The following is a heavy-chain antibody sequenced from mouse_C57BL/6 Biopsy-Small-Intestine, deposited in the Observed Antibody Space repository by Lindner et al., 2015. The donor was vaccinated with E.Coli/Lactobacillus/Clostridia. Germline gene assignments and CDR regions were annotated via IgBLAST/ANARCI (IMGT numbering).Heavy chain of an antibody. D-gene: IGHD1-1*01. CDR2: INPSTGGT. J-gene: IGHJ4*01. CDR3: ARSRDYYGAMDY. V-gene: IGHV1-42*01. Sequence: VQLQESGPELVKPGASVKISCKASGYSFTVYYMNWVKQSPEKSLEWIGEINPSTGGTTYNQKFKAKATLTVDKSSSTAYMQLKSLTSEDSAVYYCARSRDYYGAMDYWGQGTSVTVSS. CDR1: GYSFTVYY.